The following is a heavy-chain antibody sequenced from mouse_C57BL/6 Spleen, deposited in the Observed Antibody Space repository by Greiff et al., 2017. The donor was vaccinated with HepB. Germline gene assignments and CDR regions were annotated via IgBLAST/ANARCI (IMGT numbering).Heavy chain of an antibody. Sequence: EVMLVESGGGLVKPGGSLKLSCAASGFTFSSYTMSWVRQTPEKRLEWVATISGGGGNTYYPDSVKGRFTISRDNAKNTLYLQMSSLRSEDTALYYCARQSGYVWYFDVWGTGTTVTVSS. CDR2: ISGGGGNT. CDR3: ARQSGYVWYFDV. D-gene: IGHD1-1*01. CDR1: GFTFSSYT. V-gene: IGHV5-9*01. J-gene: IGHJ1*03.